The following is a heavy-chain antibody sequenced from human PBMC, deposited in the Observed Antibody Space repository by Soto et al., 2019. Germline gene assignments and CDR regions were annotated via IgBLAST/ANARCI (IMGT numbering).Heavy chain of an antibody. CDR3: ARDLGYCSSTSCFSQGGWFDP. Sequence: QVQLQESGPGLVKPSDTLSLTCAVSGYSISSTNWWGWIRQPPGKGLEWIGYIYYSGSTYYNPSLKSRVTISVDTSKNQFSLKLSSVTAADTAVYYCARDLGYCSSTSCFSQGGWFDPWGQGTLVTVSS. J-gene: IGHJ5*02. V-gene: IGHV4-28*03. CDR1: GYSISSTNW. CDR2: IYYSGST. D-gene: IGHD2-2*01.